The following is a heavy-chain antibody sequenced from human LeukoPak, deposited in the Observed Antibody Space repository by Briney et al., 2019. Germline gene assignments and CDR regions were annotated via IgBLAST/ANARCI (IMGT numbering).Heavy chain of an antibody. CDR2: INSDGSTT. D-gene: IGHD1-26*01. V-gene: IGHV3-74*01. CDR3: ARAVGGSSDY. CDR1: GFTSSSSW. Sequence: GGSRRLSCAASGFTSSSSWMHWVRQAPGNGLVWVSRINSDGSTTTYADSVKGRFTISRDNAKNTLYLQMNSLRADDTAVYYCARAVGGSSDYWGQGTLVTVSS. J-gene: IGHJ4*02.